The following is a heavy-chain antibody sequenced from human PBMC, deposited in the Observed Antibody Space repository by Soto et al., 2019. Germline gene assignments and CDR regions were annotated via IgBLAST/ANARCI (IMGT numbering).Heavy chain of an antibody. CDR2: IKQDGSEK. J-gene: IGHJ6*02. V-gene: IGHV3-7*01. Sequence: EVQLVESGGGLVQPGGSLRLSCAASGFTFSSYWMSWVRQAPGKGLEWVANIKQDGSEKYYVDSVKGRFTISRDNAKNSLYLQMNSLRAEDTAVYYCARTPASPLKELALYYYYGMDVWGQGTTVTVSS. CDR1: GFTFSSYW. CDR3: ARTPASPLKELALYYYYGMDV. D-gene: IGHD1-1*01.